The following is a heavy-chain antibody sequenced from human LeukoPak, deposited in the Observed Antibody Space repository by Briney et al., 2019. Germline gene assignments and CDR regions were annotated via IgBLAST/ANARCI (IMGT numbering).Heavy chain of an antibody. Sequence: SVKVSCKASGGTFSSCAISWVRQAPGQGLEWMGGIIPIFGTANYAQKFQGRVTITTDESTSTAYMELSSLRSEDTAVYYCARGGLGRLGKLSFEFDYWGQGTLVTVSS. CDR2: IIPIFGTA. CDR3: ARGGLGRLGKLSFEFDY. J-gene: IGHJ4*02. V-gene: IGHV1-69*05. CDR1: GGTFSSCA. D-gene: IGHD3-16*02.